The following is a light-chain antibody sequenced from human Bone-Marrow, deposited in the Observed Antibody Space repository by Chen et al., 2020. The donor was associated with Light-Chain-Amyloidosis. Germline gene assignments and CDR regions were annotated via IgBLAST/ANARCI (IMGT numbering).Light chain of an antibody. J-gene: IGKJ5*01. CDR1: QSVSSY. Sequence: EIVLTQSPATLSLYPGERATLSCRASQSVSSYLAWYQQKPGQAPRLLIYDASNRATGIPDRFSGSGSGTEFTLTISSLEPEDFAVYYCQQRSNWPPLTFGQGTRLEIK. CDR2: DAS. CDR3: QQRSNWPPLT. V-gene: IGKV3-11*01.